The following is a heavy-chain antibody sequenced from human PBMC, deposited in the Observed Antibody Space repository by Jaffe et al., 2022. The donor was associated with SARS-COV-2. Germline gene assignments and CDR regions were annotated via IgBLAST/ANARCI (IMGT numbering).Heavy chain of an antibody. CDR3: ARDRGYYGSGRPYGMDV. CDR2: IYTSGST. J-gene: IGHJ6*02. V-gene: IGHV4-61*02. CDR1: GGSISSGSYY. D-gene: IGHD3-10*01. Sequence: QVQLQESGPGLVKPSQTLSLTCTVSGGSISSGSYYWSWIRQPAGKGLEWIGRIYTSGSTNYNPSLKSRVTISVDTSKNQFSLKLSSVTAADTAVYYCARDRGYYGSGRPYGMDVWGQGTTVTVSS.